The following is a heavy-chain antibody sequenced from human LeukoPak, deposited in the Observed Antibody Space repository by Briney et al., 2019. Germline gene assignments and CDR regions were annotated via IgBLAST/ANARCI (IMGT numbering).Heavy chain of an antibody. CDR3: ARASLEVRIYAFDI. CDR1: GYTFTTYN. V-gene: IGHV1-2*02. Sequence: ASVKVSCKATGYTFTTYNMHWVRQAPGQGLEWMGWINPDSGGTNYAQKFQGRVTMTRDTSISTAYMELSRLRSDDTAVYYCARASLEVRIYAFDIWGQGTMVTVSS. J-gene: IGHJ3*02. D-gene: IGHD3-3*01. CDR2: INPDSGGT.